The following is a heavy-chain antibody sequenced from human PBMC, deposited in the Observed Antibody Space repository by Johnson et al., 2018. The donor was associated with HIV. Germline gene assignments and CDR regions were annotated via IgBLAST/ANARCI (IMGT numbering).Heavy chain of an antibody. Sequence: VQLVESGGGVVQPGRSLRLSCAASGFTFSSYAMHWVRHAPGKGLEWVAVISYDGSNKYYADSVKGRFTISRDNSKNTLYLQMNILRAEDTAVYYCARASDAFDIWGQGTMVTVSS. CDR3: ARASDAFDI. CDR2: ISYDGSNK. V-gene: IGHV3-30*04. CDR1: GFTFSSYA. J-gene: IGHJ3*02.